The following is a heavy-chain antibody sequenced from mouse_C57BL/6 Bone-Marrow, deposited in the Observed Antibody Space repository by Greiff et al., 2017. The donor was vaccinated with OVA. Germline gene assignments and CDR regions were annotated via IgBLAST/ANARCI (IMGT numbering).Heavy chain of an antibody. J-gene: IGHJ3*01. Sequence: VQLQQPGAELVKPGSSVKVSCKASGYTFTSYWMHWVKQRPGQGLEWIGRIHPSDSDTNYNQKFKGKATLTVDKSSSTAYMQLSSLTSEDSAVYYCALTPIYYGNPSWFAYWGQGTLVTVFA. V-gene: IGHV1-74*01. CDR2: IHPSDSDT. CDR1: GYTFTSYW. CDR3: ALTPIYYGNPSWFAY. D-gene: IGHD2-1*01.